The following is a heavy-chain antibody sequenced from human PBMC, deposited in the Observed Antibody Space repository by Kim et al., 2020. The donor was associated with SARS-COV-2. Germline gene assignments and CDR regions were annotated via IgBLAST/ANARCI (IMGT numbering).Heavy chain of an antibody. CDR3: ARDYEYYDILTGYSVPQYCDYYYGMDV. CDR2: ISYDGSNK. D-gene: IGHD3-9*01. J-gene: IGHJ6*02. V-gene: IGHV3-30-3*01. Sequence: GGSLRLSCAASGFTFSSYAMHWVRQAPGKGLEWVAVISYDGSNKYYADSVKGRFTISRDNSKNTLYLQMNSLRAEDTAVYYCARDYEYYDILTGYSVPQYCDYYYGMDVWGQGTTVTVSS. CDR1: GFTFSSYA.